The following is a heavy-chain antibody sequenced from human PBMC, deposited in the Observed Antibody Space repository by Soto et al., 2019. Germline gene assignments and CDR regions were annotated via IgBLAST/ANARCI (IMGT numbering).Heavy chain of an antibody. Sequence: GGSLRLSCAASGFTFSSYGMHWVRQAPGKGLEWVAVIWYDGSNKYYADSVKGRFTISRDNSKNTLYLQMNSLRAEDTAVYYCARDTEDQLRYFDWLSSPLDYWGQGTLVTVSS. J-gene: IGHJ4*02. D-gene: IGHD3-9*01. CDR3: ARDTEDQLRYFDWLSSPLDY. V-gene: IGHV3-33*01. CDR1: GFTFSSYG. CDR2: IWYDGSNK.